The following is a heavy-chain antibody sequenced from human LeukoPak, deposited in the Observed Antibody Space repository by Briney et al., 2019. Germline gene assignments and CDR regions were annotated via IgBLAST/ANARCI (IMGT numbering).Heavy chain of an antibody. CDR2: INPSGGST. V-gene: IGHV1-46*01. CDR3: ARVKKDGGDLMTQLDY. CDR1: GYTFTSYY. Sequence: GASVKVSCKASGYTFTSYYMHWVRQAPGQGLEWMGIINPSGGSTSYAQKFQGRVTMTRNTSISTAYMELSSLRSEDTAVYYCARVKKDGGDLMTQLDYWGQGTLVTVSS. J-gene: IGHJ4*02. D-gene: IGHD2-21*02.